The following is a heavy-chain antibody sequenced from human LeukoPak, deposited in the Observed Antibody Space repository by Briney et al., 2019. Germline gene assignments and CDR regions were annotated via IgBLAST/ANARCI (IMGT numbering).Heavy chain of an antibody. V-gene: IGHV3-48*04. CDR3: ARVGAEWLPMGYYYYYMDV. D-gene: IGHD3-3*01. CDR1: GFTFNSYA. J-gene: IGHJ6*03. Sequence: PGGSLRLSCAASGFTFNSYAMSWVRQAPGKGLEWVSYISSSGSTIYYADSVKGRFTISRDNAKNSLYLQMNSLRAEDTAVYYCARVGAEWLPMGYYYYYMDVWGKGTTVTVSS. CDR2: ISSSGSTI.